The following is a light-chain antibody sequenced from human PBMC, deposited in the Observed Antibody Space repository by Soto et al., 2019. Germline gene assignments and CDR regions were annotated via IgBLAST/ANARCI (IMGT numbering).Light chain of an antibody. V-gene: IGLV2-14*01. CDR2: EVS. CDR1: SSDVGGHNY. Sequence: QSVLTQPASVSGSPGQSITISCTGTSSDVGGHNYVSWYQQHPGKAPKLMIYEVSNRPSGVSNRFSGSKSDNTASLTISGLQAEDEADYYCSSYTSSSTPYVFGTGTKLTVL. J-gene: IGLJ1*01. CDR3: SSYTSSSTPYV.